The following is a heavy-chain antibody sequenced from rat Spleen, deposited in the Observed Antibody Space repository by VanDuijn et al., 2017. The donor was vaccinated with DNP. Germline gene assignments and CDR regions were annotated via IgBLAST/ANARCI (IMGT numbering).Heavy chain of an antibody. CDR2: IQSCGST. J-gene: IGHJ2*01. D-gene: IGHD1-6*01. CDR1: GFSLTSYH. V-gene: IGHV2-27*01. Sequence: QVQLKESGPVLVQPSQTLSLTCTVSGFSLTSYHVHWVRQPPGKGLEWMGRIQSCGSTDYNSSLKSRLSISRDTSKSQVFLKVKSLKTEDTGIYYCTRSMYTTDYYYVVFDYWGQGVMVTVSS. CDR3: TRSMYTTDYYYVVFDY.